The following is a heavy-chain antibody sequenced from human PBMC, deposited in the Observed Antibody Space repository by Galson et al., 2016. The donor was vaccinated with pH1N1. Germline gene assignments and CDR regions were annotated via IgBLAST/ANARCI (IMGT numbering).Heavy chain of an antibody. Sequence: LRLSCAASGFILSDYWMHWVRQAPGKGLEWVANIRQDGSEKYYVDSVKGRFTISRDNAKNSLYLQMNSLRAEDTAVYYCARRYFDLWGRGTLVTVSS. J-gene: IGHJ2*01. CDR3: ARRYFDL. V-gene: IGHV3-7*01. CDR1: GFILSDYW. CDR2: IRQDGSEK.